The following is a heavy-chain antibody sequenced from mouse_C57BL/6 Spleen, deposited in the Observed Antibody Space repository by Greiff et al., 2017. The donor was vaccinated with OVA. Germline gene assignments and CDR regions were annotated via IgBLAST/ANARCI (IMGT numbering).Heavy chain of an antibody. V-gene: IGHV2-2*01. CDR1: GFSLTSYG. D-gene: IGHD2-4*01. Sequence: QVQLKESGPGLVQPSQSLSITCTVSGFSLTSYGVHWVRQSPGKGLEWLGVIWSGGSTDYNAAFISRLSISKDNSKSQVFFKMNSLQADDTAIYYCARNDYDGRSYYAMDYWGQGTSVTVSS. CDR3: ARNDYDGRSYYAMDY. CDR2: IWSGGST. J-gene: IGHJ4*01.